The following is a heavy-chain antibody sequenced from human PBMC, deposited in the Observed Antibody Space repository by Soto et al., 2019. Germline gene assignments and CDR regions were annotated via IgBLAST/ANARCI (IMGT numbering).Heavy chain of an antibody. V-gene: IGHV3-30*02. J-gene: IGHJ4*02. CDR1: GFTFSSYG. Sequence: VGSVRLSCAASGFTFSSYGMHWVRQAPGKGLEWVAVIWYDGSNKSYEDSVKGRFTISRDNYKNTLHLQMDSLRAEDTAVYYCAKNFIPLSPDLYFDSWGQGTLVTVSS. D-gene: IGHD3-16*01. CDR2: IWYDGSNK. CDR3: AKNFIPLSPDLYFDS.